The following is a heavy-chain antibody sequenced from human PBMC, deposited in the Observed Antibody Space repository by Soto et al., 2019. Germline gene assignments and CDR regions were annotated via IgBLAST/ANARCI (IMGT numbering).Heavy chain of an antibody. J-gene: IGHJ6*02. Sequence: EVQLVESGGGLVQPGGSLRLSCEASGFTFRNYDMHWVRQGTGKGLEWVSGISAAGDPDYADSVEGRFTISRDNAQNSFFLQMYSLRVGDTAVYYCARTDRDFYGLDVWGQGTTVIVSS. CDR2: ISAAGDP. CDR3: ARTDRDFYGLDV. CDR1: GFTFRNYD. V-gene: IGHV3-13*05.